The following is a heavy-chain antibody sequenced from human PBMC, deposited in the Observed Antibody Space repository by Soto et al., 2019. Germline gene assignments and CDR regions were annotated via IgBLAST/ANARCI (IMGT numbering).Heavy chain of an antibody. V-gene: IGHV3-74*03. CDR2: INTDGATS. D-gene: IGHD2-2*01. Sequence: EVQLVESGGDLVQPGGSLRLSCAASGFTFSGHWMHWVRQVPGKGLEWVSRINTDGATSTYADSVKGRFTISRDNAKNKLYLQMSALRAADAALYYCAREAGYCSRTSCYRRAFDTWGQGTTVTVSS. J-gene: IGHJ3*02. CDR3: AREAGYCSRTSCYRRAFDT. CDR1: GFTFSGHW.